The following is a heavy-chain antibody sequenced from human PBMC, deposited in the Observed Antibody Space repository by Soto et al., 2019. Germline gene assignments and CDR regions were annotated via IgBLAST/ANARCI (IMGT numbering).Heavy chain of an antibody. CDR2: ISAYNGNT. CDR1: GYTFTSYG. J-gene: IGHJ6*02. Sequence: ASVKVSCKASGYTFTSYGIGWVRQAPGQGLEWMGWISAYNGNTNYAQKLQGRVTMTTDTSTSTACMELRSLRSDDTAVYYCAREYCSGGSCLRSYYYYGMDVWGQGTTVTVSS. V-gene: IGHV1-18*01. D-gene: IGHD2-15*01. CDR3: AREYCSGGSCLRSYYYYGMDV.